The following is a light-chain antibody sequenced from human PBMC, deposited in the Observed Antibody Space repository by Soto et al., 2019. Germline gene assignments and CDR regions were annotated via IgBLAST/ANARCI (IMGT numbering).Light chain of an antibody. CDR2: DVS. Sequence: QSVLTQPASVSGSPGQSITISCTGTSSDVGGYNYVSWYQQHPGKAPKLMIYDVSNRPSGVSNRFSGSKSGNTASLTISGLQAEDEAEYYCRSYTSSSTIFGTGTKVTVL. J-gene: IGLJ1*01. CDR1: SSDVGGYNY. CDR3: RSYTSSSTI. V-gene: IGLV2-14*01.